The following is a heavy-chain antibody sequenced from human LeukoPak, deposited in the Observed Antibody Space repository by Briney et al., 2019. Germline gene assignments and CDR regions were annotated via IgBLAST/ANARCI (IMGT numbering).Heavy chain of an antibody. CDR2: IYTSGST. CDR3: PRGRRGGGIVISLYYFDY. CDR1: GGSISSYY. D-gene: IGHD2-15*01. Sequence: ASETLSLTCTVSGGSISSYYWSWIRQPAGKGLEWIGHIYTSGSTNYNPSLKSRVTMSVDTSKNQFSLKLSSVTAADTAVYYCPRGRRGGGIVISLYYFDYWGQGTLVTVSS. J-gene: IGHJ4*02. V-gene: IGHV4-4*07.